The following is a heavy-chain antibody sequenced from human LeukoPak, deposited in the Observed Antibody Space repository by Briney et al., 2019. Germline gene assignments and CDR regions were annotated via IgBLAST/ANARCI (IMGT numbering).Heavy chain of an antibody. V-gene: IGHV3-7*04. D-gene: IGHD6-13*01. CDR3: ARDSSAEKGQQLAN. Sequence: PGGSLRLSCAASGFTFSRFWMSWVRQAPGKGLEYVANINGDGSEKYYVDSVKGRFTISRDNVRNSLFLQMSSLRVEDTAVYYYARDSSAEKGQQLANWGQGTLVTVST. CDR1: GFTFSRFW. J-gene: IGHJ4*02. CDR2: INGDGSEK.